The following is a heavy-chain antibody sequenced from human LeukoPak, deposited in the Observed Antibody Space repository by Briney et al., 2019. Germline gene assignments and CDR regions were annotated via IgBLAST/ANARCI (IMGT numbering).Heavy chain of an antibody. V-gene: IGHV3-74*01. J-gene: IGHJ4*02. CDR3: VRGNDYGGPHY. D-gene: IGHD4-23*01. CDR1: GGSISSNNYF. Sequence: PSETLSLTCTVSGGSISSNNYFWGWVRQAPGKGLVWVSRIDRDGSGINYADSVKGRFTISRDNGKNPLFLQMNSLRAGDAAVYYCVRGNDYGGPHYWGQGTLVTVSS. CDR2: IDRDGSGI.